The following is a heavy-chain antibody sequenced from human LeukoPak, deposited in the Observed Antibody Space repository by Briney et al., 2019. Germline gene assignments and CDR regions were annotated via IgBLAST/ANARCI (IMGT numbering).Heavy chain of an antibody. CDR1: GFTFSSYW. V-gene: IGHV3-74*01. CDR3: ARRKYYYDSSGYSLDY. J-gene: IGHJ4*02. CDR2: INSDGSST. D-gene: IGHD3-22*01. Sequence: GESLRLSCAASGFTFSSYWMHWVRQAPGKGLVWVSRINSDGSSTSYADSVKGRFTISRDNSKNTLYLQMNSLRAEDTAVYYCARRKYYYDSSGYSLDYWGQGTLVTVSS.